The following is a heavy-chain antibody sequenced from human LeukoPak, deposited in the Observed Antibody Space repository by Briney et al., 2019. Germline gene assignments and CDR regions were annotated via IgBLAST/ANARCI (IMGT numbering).Heavy chain of an antibody. CDR1: GFAFSDFW. V-gene: IGHV3-7*01. J-gene: IGHJ4*02. CDR2: IRHDGNAK. Sequence: PGGSLRLSCAASGFAFSDFWMSWVRQAPGKGLEWVANIRHDGNAKNYVPSVRGRFTISRDSAKNSLYLQMNSLTVEDTAVYYCATSYDSAGNDWGQGTLVTVSS. D-gene: IGHD2-15*01. CDR3: ATSYDSAGND.